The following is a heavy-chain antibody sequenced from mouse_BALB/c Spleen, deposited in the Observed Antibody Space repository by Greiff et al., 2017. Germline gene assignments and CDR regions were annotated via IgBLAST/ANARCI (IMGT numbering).Heavy chain of an antibody. J-gene: IGHJ4*01. Sequence: EVKLVESGGGLVQPGGSRKLSCAASGFTFSDYGMAWVRQAPGKGPEWVAFISNLAYSIYYADTVTGRFTISRENAKNTLYLEMSSLRSEDTAMYYCARRGSYAMDYWGQGTSVTVSS. V-gene: IGHV5-15*02. CDR3: ARRGSYAMDY. CDR2: ISNLAYSI. CDR1: GFTFSDYG.